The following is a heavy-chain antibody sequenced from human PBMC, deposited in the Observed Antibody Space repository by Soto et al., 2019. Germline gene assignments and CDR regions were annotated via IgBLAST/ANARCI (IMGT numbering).Heavy chain of an antibody. J-gene: IGHJ2*01. CDR1: GFTFSSYG. CDR3: AKDQRPPHYYDRRGDWYFVR. V-gene: IGHV3-30*18. D-gene: IGHD3-10*02. Sequence: GGSLRLSCAASGFTFSSYGMHWVRQAPGKGLEWVAVISYDGSNKYYADSVKGRFTISRGNSKNTLYLQMNSLRAEDTAVYSCAKDQRPPHYYDRRGDWYFVRWGRGALVTVSS. CDR2: ISYDGSNK.